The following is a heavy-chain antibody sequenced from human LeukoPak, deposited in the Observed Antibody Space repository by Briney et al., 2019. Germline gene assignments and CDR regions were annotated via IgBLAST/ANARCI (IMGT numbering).Heavy chain of an antibody. CDR2: ISYSGGT. V-gene: IGHV4-61*01. J-gene: IGHJ3*02. D-gene: IGHD1-14*01. CDR1: GGSISSGSYS. Sequence: PSETLSLTCTVSGGSISSGSYSWSWIRQPPGKGLEWIGYISYSGGTNYNPSLKSRLTISVDTSKNQFSLKLNSVTAADTAVYYCARVEPADAFDIWAQGTMVTVSS. CDR3: ARVEPADAFDI.